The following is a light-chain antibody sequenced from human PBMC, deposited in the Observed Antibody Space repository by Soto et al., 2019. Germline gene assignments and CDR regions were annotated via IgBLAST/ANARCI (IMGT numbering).Light chain of an antibody. V-gene: IGLV2-23*01. CDR2: EGS. Sequence: QSALTQPASVSGSPGPSITISCTGTSSNVGAYNLVSWYQQYPGKAPKLMIYEGSKRPSGVSDRFSGSKSGNTASLTVSGLPPEDEAEYYCCSYAGGKSLVFGGGTKLTVL. CDR1: SSNVGAYNL. CDR3: CSYAGGKSLV. J-gene: IGLJ3*02.